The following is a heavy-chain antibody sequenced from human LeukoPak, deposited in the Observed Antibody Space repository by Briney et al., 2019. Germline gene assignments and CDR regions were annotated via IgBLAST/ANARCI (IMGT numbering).Heavy chain of an antibody. CDR1: GITFSNYA. CDR3: AGRPTGYSSGYIH. D-gene: IGHD5-18*01. CDR2: ISGSAHKI. J-gene: IGHJ4*02. V-gene: IGHV3-23*01. Sequence: GGSLRLSCVASGITFSNYAVSWVRQAPERGLDWVSVISGSAHKIRYADSVKGRFTISRDNSENIVYLQMNNLRVEDTAVYYCAGRPTGYSSGYIHWGQGTLVTVSS.